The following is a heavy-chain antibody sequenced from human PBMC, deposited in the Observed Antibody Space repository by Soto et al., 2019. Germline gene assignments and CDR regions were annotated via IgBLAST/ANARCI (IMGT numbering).Heavy chain of an antibody. D-gene: IGHD1-26*01. V-gene: IGHV3-23*01. J-gene: IGHJ4*02. CDR2: ISDTGGNT. Sequence: GSLRLSCAASGFTFSSYATSWVRQAPGKGLEWISSISDTGGNTYYADSMKGRFTISRDNSKNTLYLQMNSLRAEDTAVYYCAKAGPNSHGRNYFDHWGQGTLVTVPQ. CDR1: GFTFSSYA. CDR3: AKAGPNSHGRNYFDH.